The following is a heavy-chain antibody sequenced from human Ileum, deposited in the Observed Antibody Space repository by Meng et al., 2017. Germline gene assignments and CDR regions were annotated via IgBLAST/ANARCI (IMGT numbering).Heavy chain of an antibody. D-gene: IGHD6-13*01. CDR3: VRNRGYSSTWSPFDY. CDR2: IRGKTHGYTT. V-gene: IGHV3-72*01. Sequence: GGSLRPSCAASGFTFSDHHMDWVRQAPGRGLEWVGRIRGKTHGYTTEYAASVKGRFTLPRDDSKNSLYLQMNSLKTEDTAMYYCVRNRGYSSTWSPFDYWGQGTLVTVSS. CDR1: GFTFSDHH. J-gene: IGHJ4*02.